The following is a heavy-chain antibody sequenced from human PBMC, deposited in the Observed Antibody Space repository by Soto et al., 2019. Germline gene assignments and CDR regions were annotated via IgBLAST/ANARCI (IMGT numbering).Heavy chain of an antibody. D-gene: IGHD3-22*01. CDR3: ARGDATKIVVTTYYGLDV. Sequence: QVQVVQSGAEVKKPGSSVKVSCKASGGSFSNYGISWVRQAPGQGLEWMGGIIPVFGTPHYAQKFQDRVTITADESTSTVYMEVSSLTSEDTVVYYCARGDATKIVVTTYYGLDVWGQGTTVTVSS. J-gene: IGHJ6*02. CDR2: IIPVFGTP. CDR1: GGSFSNYG. V-gene: IGHV1-69*12.